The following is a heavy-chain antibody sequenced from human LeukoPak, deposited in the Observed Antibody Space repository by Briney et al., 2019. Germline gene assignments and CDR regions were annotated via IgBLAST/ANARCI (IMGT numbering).Heavy chain of an antibody. CDR1: GFTVSSNY. V-gene: IGHV3-53*01. J-gene: IGHJ4*02. CDR3: AREAADYYGSGSYFDY. Sequence: GGSLRLSRAASGFTVSSNYMSWVRQAPGKGLEWVPVIYSGGSTYYADSVKGRFTISRDNSKNTLYLQMNSLRAEGTAVYYCAREAADYYGSGSYFDYWGQGTLVTVSS. CDR2: IYSGGST. D-gene: IGHD3-10*01.